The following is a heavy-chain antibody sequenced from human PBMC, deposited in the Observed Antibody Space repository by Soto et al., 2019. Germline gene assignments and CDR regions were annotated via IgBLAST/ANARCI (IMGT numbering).Heavy chain of an antibody. CDR3: SGLQRRVGATSDRAFDI. Sequence: EAQLLESGGDLVQPGGSLRLSCAASGFTFSSYAMSWVRQAPGKGLEWVSAISGSGGSTYYADSVKGRFTISRVNSKNTVFLQMNSLSADDTAVYYCSGLQRRVGATSDRAFDIWGQGTMVTVSS. CDR2: ISGSGGST. D-gene: IGHD1-26*01. V-gene: IGHV3-23*01. J-gene: IGHJ3*02. CDR1: GFTFSSYA.